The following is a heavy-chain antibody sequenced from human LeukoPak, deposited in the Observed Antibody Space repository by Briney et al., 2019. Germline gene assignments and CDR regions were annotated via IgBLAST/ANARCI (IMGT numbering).Heavy chain of an antibody. D-gene: IGHD6-6*01. CDR3: VGIGSSSGRNWFDP. CDR2: ISAYNGNT. Sequence: ASVKVSCKAPGYTFTSYGISWVRQAPGQGLEWMGWISAYNGNTNYAQKLQGRVTMTTDTSTSTAYMELRSLRSDDTAVYYCVGIGSSSGRNWFDPWGLGTLVTVSS. J-gene: IGHJ5*02. V-gene: IGHV1-18*01. CDR1: GYTFTSYG.